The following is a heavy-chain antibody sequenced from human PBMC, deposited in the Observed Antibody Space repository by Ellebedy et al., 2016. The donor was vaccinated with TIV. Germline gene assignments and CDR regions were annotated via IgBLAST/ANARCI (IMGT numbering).Heavy chain of an antibody. J-gene: IGHJ4*02. V-gene: IGHV3-48*01. CDR3: ISASYGSGSSLEY. CDR1: GFTFSTYS. CDR2: IGSRTYIV. Sequence: GESLKISCAASGFTFSTYSMNWVRQAPGKGLEWVSYIGSRTYIVYYADSVKGRFTISRDNAKNSLYLQMNSLRAEDTGVYYCISASYGSGSSLEYWGQGTLVTVSS. D-gene: IGHD3-10*01.